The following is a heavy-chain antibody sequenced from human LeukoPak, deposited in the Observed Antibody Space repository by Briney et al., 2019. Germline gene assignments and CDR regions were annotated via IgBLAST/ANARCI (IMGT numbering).Heavy chain of an antibody. D-gene: IGHD5-24*01. V-gene: IGHV4-39*01. J-gene: IGHJ4*02. Sequence: PSETLSLTCAVSGGSISSNSYYWGWIRQPPGKGLEWVGGIYYSGSSFDNPALKSRVTISVDTSKNQFSLKLSSVTAADTAVYYCARHRSGWLQSSFDYWGQGTLVTVSS. CDR3: ARHRSGWLQSSFDY. CDR1: GGSISSNSYY. CDR2: IYYSGSS.